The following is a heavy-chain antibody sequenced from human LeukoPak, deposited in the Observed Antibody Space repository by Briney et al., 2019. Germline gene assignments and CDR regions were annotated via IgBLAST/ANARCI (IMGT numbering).Heavy chain of an antibody. CDR3: ARAVITFGTAVAKGFDC. V-gene: IGHV4-39*01. CDR2: IYYSGST. Sequence: PSETLSLTCTVSGGSISSSSYYWGWIRQPPGEGLEWIGSIYYSGSTYYKLSLKSRVTISVDTSKTQFSLKLSSVTAADTAVYYCARAVITFGTAVAKGFDCWGQGTLVTVSS. CDR1: GGSISSSSYY. D-gene: IGHD3-16*01. J-gene: IGHJ4*02.